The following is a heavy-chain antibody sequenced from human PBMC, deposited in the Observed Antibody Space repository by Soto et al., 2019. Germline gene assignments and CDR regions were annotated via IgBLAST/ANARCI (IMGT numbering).Heavy chain of an antibody. Sequence: PSETLSLTCAVSGYSISSGYYWGWIRQPPGKGLEWIGSIYHSGSTYYHPSLKSRVTISVDTSKNQFSLKLSSVTAADTAVYYCARLSNMARTYYDFWSGLRRNWFDPWGQGTLVTASS. CDR2: IYHSGST. J-gene: IGHJ5*02. CDR3: ARLSNMARTYYDFWSGLRRNWFDP. CDR1: GYSISSGYY. V-gene: IGHV4-38-2*01. D-gene: IGHD3-3*01.